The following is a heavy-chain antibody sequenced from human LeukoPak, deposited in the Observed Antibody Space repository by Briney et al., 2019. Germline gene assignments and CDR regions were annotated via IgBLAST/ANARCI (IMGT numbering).Heavy chain of an antibody. CDR3: ARRSGSDALDI. V-gene: IGHV5-51*01. D-gene: IGHD3-10*01. J-gene: IGHJ3*02. Sequence: GESLKISCKGSGYSFTSYWIAWVRQMPGRGLEWMGIIYPGDSYTTYSPSFQGQVTISADKSISTAYLQWRSLKASDTAMYYCARRSGSDALDIWGQGTMVTVSS. CDR1: GYSFTSYW. CDR2: IYPGDSYT.